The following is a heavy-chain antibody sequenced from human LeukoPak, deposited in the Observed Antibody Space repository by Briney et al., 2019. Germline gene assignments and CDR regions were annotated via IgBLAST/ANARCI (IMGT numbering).Heavy chain of an antibody. CDR3: ARGGGLDV. J-gene: IGHJ6*02. CDR2: IDGRGSST. D-gene: IGHD3-16*01. Sequence: GGSLRLSCAASGFTFSSYAMSWVRQAPNKGLEWVSTIDGRGSSTFSADSVKGRFTISRDNAKNSLYLQMSNLRAEDTAVYFCARGGGLDVWGQGATVTVSS. CDR1: GFTFSSYA. V-gene: IGHV3-23*05.